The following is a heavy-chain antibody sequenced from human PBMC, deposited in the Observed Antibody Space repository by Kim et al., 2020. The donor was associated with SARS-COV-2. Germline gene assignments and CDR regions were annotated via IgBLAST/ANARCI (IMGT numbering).Heavy chain of an antibody. J-gene: IGHJ6*03. V-gene: IGHV1-69*04. CDR1: GGTFSSYA. Sequence: SVKVSCKASGGTFSSYAISWVRQAPGQGLEWMGRIIPILGIANYAQKFQGRVTITADKSTSTAYMELSSLRSEDTAVYYCARDLDYDFWSGQLPYYYYMDVWGKGTTVTVSS. CDR3: ARDLDYDFWSGQLPYYYYMDV. D-gene: IGHD3-3*01. CDR2: IIPILGIA.